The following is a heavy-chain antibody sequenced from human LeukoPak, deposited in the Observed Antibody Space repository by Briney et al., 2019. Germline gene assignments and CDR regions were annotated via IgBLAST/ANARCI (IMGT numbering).Heavy chain of an antibody. D-gene: IGHD3-22*01. CDR2: IYYSGST. Sequence: SETLSLTCTVSGGSISSYYWSWIRQPPGKGLEWIGYIYYSGSTNYNPSLKSRVTISVDTSKNQFSLKLSSVTAADTAVCYCARGPPRSSGYKFWGQGTLVTVSS. J-gene: IGHJ4*02. V-gene: IGHV4-59*12. CDR3: ARGPPRSSGYKF. CDR1: GGSISSYY.